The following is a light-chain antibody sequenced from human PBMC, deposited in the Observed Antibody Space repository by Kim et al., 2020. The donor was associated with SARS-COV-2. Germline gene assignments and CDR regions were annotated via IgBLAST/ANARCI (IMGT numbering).Light chain of an antibody. CDR1: QDISTS. Sequence: DIQMTQSPSSLSVSVGDRVTITCQASQDISTSLNWYQHKPGKAPKVLISDASNLERGVPSRFSGGGSGTDFTFTISSLQPEDIATYYCQHYHNPPPTFGQGTRLEIK. V-gene: IGKV1-33*01. J-gene: IGKJ5*01. CDR3: QHYHNPPPT. CDR2: DAS.